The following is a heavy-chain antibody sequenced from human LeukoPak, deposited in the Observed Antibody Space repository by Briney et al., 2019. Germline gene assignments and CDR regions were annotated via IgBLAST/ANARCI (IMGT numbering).Heavy chain of an antibody. CDR3: ARVRNRGYSYAPSDY. D-gene: IGHD5-18*01. V-gene: IGHV1-46*01. Sequence: ASVKVSCKASGYTFTSYYMHWVRQAPGQGLEWTGIINPSGGSTSYAQKFQGRVTMTRDMSTSTVYMELSSLRSEDTAVYYCARVRNRGYSYAPSDYWGQGTLVTVSS. CDR1: GYTFTSYY. J-gene: IGHJ4*02. CDR2: INPSGGST.